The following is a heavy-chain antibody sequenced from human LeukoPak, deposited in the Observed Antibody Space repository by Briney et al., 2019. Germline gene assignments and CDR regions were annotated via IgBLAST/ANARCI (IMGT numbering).Heavy chain of an antibody. CDR3: ARDRSFYHGDYFDY. Sequence: GGSLRLSCAASGFTFSNYWMSWVRQAPGKGLEWVANIKEDGSAKYYVDSVKGRFTISRDNAKNSVYLQMNSLRADDTAVYYCARDRSFYHGDYFDYWGQGTLVTVSS. J-gene: IGHJ4*02. V-gene: IGHV3-7*03. CDR2: IKEDGSAK. CDR1: GFTFSNYW. D-gene: IGHD2-2*01.